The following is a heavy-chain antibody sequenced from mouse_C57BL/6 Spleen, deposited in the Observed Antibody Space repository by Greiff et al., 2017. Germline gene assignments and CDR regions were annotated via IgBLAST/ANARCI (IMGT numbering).Heavy chain of an antibody. CDR1: GFTFSSYA. Sequence: EVQLVESGEGLVKPGGSLKLSCAASGFTFSSYAMSWVRQTPEKRLEWVAYISSGGDYIYYADTVKGRFTISRDNARNTLYLKMSSLKSKDTTMYYCARDTYYCGSSNNFDYWGQGTTLTVSS. CDR2: ISSGGDYI. J-gene: IGHJ2*01. V-gene: IGHV5S21*01. CDR3: ARDTYYCGSSNNFDY. D-gene: IGHD1-1*01.